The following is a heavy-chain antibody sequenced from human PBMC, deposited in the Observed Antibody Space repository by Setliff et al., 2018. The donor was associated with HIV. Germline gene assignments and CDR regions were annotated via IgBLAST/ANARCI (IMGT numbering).Heavy chain of an antibody. J-gene: IGHJ3*02. Sequence: ASVKVSCKASGYSFISYGITWVRQAPGQGLEWMGWISGYNGNTNYAQKLQGRVTMTTDTSTTTAYMELRSLRSDDTAVYYCARDGYDFWSGYGSAFDIWGQGTMVTVSS. CDR3: ARDGYDFWSGYGSAFDI. D-gene: IGHD3-3*01. CDR2: ISGYNGNT. V-gene: IGHV1-18*01. CDR1: GYSFISYG.